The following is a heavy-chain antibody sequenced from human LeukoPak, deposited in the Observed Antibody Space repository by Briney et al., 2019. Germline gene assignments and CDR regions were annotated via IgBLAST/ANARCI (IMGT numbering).Heavy chain of an antibody. J-gene: IGHJ4*02. CDR2: IYYSGST. V-gene: IGHV4-59*01. CDR1: GGSISSYY. Sequence: SETLSLTCTVSGGSISSYYWSWIRQPPGKGLEWLGYIYYSGSTNYNPSLKSRVTISVDTSKNQFSLKLSSVTAADTAVYYCARSHYDILTGYYSNFDYWGQGTLVTVSS. CDR3: ARSHYDILTGYYSNFDY. D-gene: IGHD3-9*01.